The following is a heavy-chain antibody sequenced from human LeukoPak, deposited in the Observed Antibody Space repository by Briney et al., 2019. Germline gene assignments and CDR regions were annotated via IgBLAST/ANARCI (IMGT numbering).Heavy chain of an antibody. CDR2: IKQDGSEK. V-gene: IGHV3-7*01. D-gene: IGHD1/OR15-1a*01. CDR3: ARGPWVNNGRSYGDY. Sequence: PGGSLRLSCAASGFTFSSYWMSWVRQAPGKGLEWVANIKQDGSEKYYVDSVKGRFTISRDNAKNSLYLQMNSLRAEDTAVYYCARGPWVNNGRSYGDYWGQGTLVTVSS. J-gene: IGHJ4*02. CDR1: GFTFSSYW.